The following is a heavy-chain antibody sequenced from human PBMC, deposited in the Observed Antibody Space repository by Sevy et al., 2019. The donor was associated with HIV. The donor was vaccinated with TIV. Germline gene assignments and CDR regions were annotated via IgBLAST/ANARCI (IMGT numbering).Heavy chain of an antibody. CDR1: GFTFSKYW. CDR2: IKQDAGQK. D-gene: IGHD1-7*01. V-gene: IGHV3-7*01. Sequence: GGSLRLSCAASGFTFSKYWMGWVRQAPGKGLEWVANIKQDAGQKYYVDSVKGRFTISSDNAKNSLYLQMNSLRAEDTAVYFCARDDGNYYFHYWGQGTLVTSPQ. CDR3: ARDDGNYYFHY. J-gene: IGHJ4*02.